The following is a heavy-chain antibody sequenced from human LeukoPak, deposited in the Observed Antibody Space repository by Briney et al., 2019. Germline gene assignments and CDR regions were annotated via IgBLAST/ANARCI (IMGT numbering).Heavy chain of an antibody. CDR2: ISGSGSGGST. CDR3: AKKYSTGLDP. D-gene: IGHD1-26*01. CDR1: GFTFSSSA. Sequence: GGALRLSCAASGFTFSSSAMSWVRPAPGKGLEWVSNISGSGSGGSTYYADSVKGRFTISRDNSKNTLYLQMNSLRAEDTAVYYCAKKYSTGLDPWGQGTLVTVSS. V-gene: IGHV3-23*01. J-gene: IGHJ5*02.